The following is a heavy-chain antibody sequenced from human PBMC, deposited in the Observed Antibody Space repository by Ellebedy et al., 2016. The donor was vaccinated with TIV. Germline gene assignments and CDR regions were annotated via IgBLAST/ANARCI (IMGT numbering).Heavy chain of an antibody. V-gene: IGHV3-7*01. Sequence: GESLKISCAASGFSFSNYWMTWVRQAPGKGLEWVANINQDGSEEQYVDSVKGRFTISRDNAKNSLYLQMNSLRAEDTAVYYCAREKSGHKWNDGFDSWGQGTLVTVSS. J-gene: IGHJ4*02. CDR2: INQDGSEE. CDR3: AREKSGHKWNDGFDS. CDR1: GFSFSNYW. D-gene: IGHD1-1*01.